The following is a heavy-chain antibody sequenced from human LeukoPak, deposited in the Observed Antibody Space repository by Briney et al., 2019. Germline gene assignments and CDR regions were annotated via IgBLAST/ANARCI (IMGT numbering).Heavy chain of an antibody. V-gene: IGHV3-7*01. CDR3: ARDHVVDGLVFDY. CDR2: INQYGSER. Sequence: GGSLRLSCAASGFTFSSHWMSWVRQAPGKGLEWVANINQYGSERNYVDSVKGRFTISRDNAKSSLYLQMDSLRAEDTAIYYCARDHVVDGLVFDYWGQGTLVTVSS. D-gene: IGHD2-15*01. CDR1: GFTFSSHW. J-gene: IGHJ4*02.